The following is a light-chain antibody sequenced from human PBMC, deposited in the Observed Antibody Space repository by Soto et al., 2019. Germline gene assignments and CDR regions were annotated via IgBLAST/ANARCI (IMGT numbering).Light chain of an antibody. CDR3: CSYAGSRTVV. V-gene: IGLV2-23*01. Sequence: QSALTQPASVSGSPEQSITISCTGTSSDVGAYNLVSWYQQHPGKAPRLIISEGSKRPSGISHRFSGSKYDNTASLTISGLRAEDAAHYHCCSYAGSRTVVFGGGTKLTVL. CDR1: SSDVGAYNL. J-gene: IGLJ2*01. CDR2: EGS.